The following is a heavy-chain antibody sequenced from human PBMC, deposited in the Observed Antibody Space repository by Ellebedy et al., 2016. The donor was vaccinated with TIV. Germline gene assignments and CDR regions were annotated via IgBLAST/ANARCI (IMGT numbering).Heavy chain of an antibody. CDR3: ARDSGGISYFYGMDV. CDR1: GFTFSGYW. V-gene: IGHV3-74*01. J-gene: IGHJ6*02. Sequence: GGSLRLXXAASGFTFSGYWMHWVRQAPGKGLVWVSRINSDGSSTSYADSVKGRFTISRDNAKNTLYLQMNSLRAEDTAVYYCARDSGGISYFYGMDVWGQGTTVTVSS. CDR2: INSDGSST. D-gene: IGHD2-15*01.